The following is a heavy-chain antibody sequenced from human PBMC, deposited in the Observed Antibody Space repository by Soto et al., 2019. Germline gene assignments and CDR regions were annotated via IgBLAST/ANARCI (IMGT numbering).Heavy chain of an antibody. D-gene: IGHD2-15*01. CDR2: ISAYNGNT. Sequence: ASVKVSCKASGYTFTSYGISWVRQAPGQGLEWMGWISAYNGNTNYAQKLQGRVTMTTDTSTSTAYMELRSLRSDDTAVYYCARDQVVVAATDRRIAVAWFQDYYYYGMDVWGQGTTVTAP. CDR1: GYTFTSYG. CDR3: ARDQVVVAATDRRIAVAWFQDYYYYGMDV. J-gene: IGHJ6*02. V-gene: IGHV1-18*01.